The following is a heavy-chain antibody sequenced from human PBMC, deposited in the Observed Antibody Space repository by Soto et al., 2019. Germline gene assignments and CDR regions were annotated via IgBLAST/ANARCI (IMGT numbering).Heavy chain of an antibody. CDR1: GYTFTSYG. CDR2: ISAYNGNT. D-gene: IGHD3-22*01. V-gene: IGHV1-18*01. CDR3: ARDHYDSSGTYYYYGMDV. Sequence: ASVKVSCKASGYTFTSYGISWVRQAPGQGLEWMGWISAYNGNTNYAQKLQGRVTMTTDTSTSTAYMELRSLSSDDTAVYYCARDHYDSSGTYYYYGMDVWGQGTTVTVSS. J-gene: IGHJ6*02.